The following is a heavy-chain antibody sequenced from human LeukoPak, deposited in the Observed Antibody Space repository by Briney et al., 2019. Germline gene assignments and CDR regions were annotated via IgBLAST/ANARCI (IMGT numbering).Heavy chain of an antibody. CDR3: AREYSSSMGYYYMDV. D-gene: IGHD6-6*01. CDR1: GYTFTGYY. V-gene: IGHV1-2*02. J-gene: IGHJ6*03. CDR2: INPNSGGT. Sequence: ASVKVSCKASGYTFTGYYMHWVRQAPGQGLEWMGWINPNSGGTNYAQKFQGRVTMTRDTSISTAYMELSRLRSDDTAVYYCAREYSSSMGYYYMDVWGKGTTVTVSS.